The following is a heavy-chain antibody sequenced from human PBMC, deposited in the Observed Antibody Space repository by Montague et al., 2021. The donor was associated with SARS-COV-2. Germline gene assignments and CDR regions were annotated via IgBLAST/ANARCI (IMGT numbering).Heavy chain of an antibody. J-gene: IGHJ3*02. CDR1: GFTFNNYG. Sequence: SLRLSCAVSGFTFNNYGMHWVRQAPGKGLEWVAVNSYEGSKIFYADSVEGRFTISRDSSKNTVYLQMNSLRAEDTAVYYCAKPTSIFWFGKFTADAFDIWGQGTMVTVSS. D-gene: IGHD3-10*01. CDR2: NSYEGSKI. CDR3: AKPTSIFWFGKFTADAFDI. V-gene: IGHV3-30*18.